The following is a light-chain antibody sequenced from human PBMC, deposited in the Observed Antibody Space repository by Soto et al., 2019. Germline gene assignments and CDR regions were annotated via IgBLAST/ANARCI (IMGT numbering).Light chain of an antibody. Sequence: QSALTQPASVSGSPGQSITISCTGTSSDVGAYKYVAWYQHYPGRAPKLMIYDVSNRPSGVSNRFSGSKSGNTASLTISGLQAEDEADYYCQSFDLSLNAYVFGTGTQLTVL. CDR2: DVS. V-gene: IGLV2-14*01. CDR3: QSFDLSLNAYV. CDR1: SSDVGAYKY. J-gene: IGLJ1*01.